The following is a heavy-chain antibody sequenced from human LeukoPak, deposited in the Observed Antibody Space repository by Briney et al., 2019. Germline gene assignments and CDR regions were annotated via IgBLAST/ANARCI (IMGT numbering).Heavy chain of an antibody. V-gene: IGHV4-34*01. D-gene: IGHD3-22*01. CDR3: ARGVHYDSSGYPPEGV. J-gene: IGHJ6*02. CDR2: INHSGST. Sequence: SETLSLTCAVYGGSFSGYYWSWIRQPPGKGLEWIGEINHSGSTNYNPSLKSRVTISVDTSKNQFSLKLSYVTAADTAVYYCARGVHYDSSGYPPEGVWGQGTTVTVSS. CDR1: GGSFSGYY.